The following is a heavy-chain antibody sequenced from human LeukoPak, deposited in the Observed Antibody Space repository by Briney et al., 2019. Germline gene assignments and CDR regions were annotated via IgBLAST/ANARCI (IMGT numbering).Heavy chain of an antibody. V-gene: IGHV1-2*02. J-gene: IGHJ3*02. CDR1: GYTFTGYY. D-gene: IGHD2-2*01. Sequence: ASGKVPCKASGYTFTGYYMHWVRQAPGQGLEWMGWINPNSGGTNYAQKLQGRVTMTGDTSISTAYMELSRLRSDDTAVYYCARRYCSSTSCYVYPIPDAFDIWGQGTMVTVSS. CDR2: INPNSGGT. CDR3: ARRYCSSTSCYVYPIPDAFDI.